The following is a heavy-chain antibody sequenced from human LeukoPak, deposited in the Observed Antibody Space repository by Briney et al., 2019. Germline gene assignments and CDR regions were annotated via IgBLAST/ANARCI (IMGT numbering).Heavy chain of an antibody. CDR1: GGSISSSSYY. CDR3: ARSHSGSYSNFDY. D-gene: IGHD1-26*01. Sequence: SETLSLTCAVSGGSISSSSYYWGWIRQPPGKGLEWIGSIYYSGSTYYNPSLESRVTISVDTSKNQFSLKLSSVTAADTAVYYCARSHSGSYSNFDYWGQGTLVTVSS. CDR2: IYYSGST. V-gene: IGHV4-39*07. J-gene: IGHJ4*02.